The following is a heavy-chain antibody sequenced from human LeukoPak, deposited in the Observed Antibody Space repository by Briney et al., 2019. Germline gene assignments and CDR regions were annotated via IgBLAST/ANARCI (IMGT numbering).Heavy chain of an antibody. CDR1: GFTFSSYS. Sequence: GGSLRLSCAASGFTFSSYSMNWVRQAPGKGLEWVSSISSSSSYIYYADSVKGRFTISRDNSKSTLYLQMNSLRAEDTAVYYCEAAAGTYHSGMDVWGQGTTVTVSS. CDR3: EAAAGTYHSGMDV. V-gene: IGHV3-21*01. CDR2: ISSSSSYI. D-gene: IGHD6-13*01. J-gene: IGHJ6*02.